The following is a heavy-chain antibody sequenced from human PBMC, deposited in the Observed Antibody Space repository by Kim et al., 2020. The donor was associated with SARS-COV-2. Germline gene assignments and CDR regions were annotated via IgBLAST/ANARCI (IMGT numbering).Heavy chain of an antibody. D-gene: IGHD3-22*01. CDR3: ARSPNSGSDALDI. CDR1: GFVFSDYA. V-gene: IGHV3-30*04. Sequence: GGSLRLSCVGSGFVFSDYALHWVRQAPGKGLEWVAVISYKGDDENYGDPVKGRFTISRDSSKNAVYLQMNNLRPEDTATYYCARSPNSGSDALDIWGQGTQVTVSS. J-gene: IGHJ3*02. CDR2: ISYKGDDE.